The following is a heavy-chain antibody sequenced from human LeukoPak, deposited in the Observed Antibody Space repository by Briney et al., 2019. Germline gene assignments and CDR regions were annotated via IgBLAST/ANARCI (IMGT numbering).Heavy chain of an antibody. V-gene: IGHV3-43*02. CDR2: ISGDSGST. CDR1: GFTFDDYA. D-gene: IGHD5-18*01. J-gene: IGHJ6*02. Sequence: GGSLRLSCAASGFTFDDYAMHWVRQAPGKGLEWVSLISGDSGSTYYADSVEGRFTISRDNSKNSLYLQMNSLRNDDTALYYCAKDTEGYAYGYYYYGMDVWGQGTTVTVSS. CDR3: AKDTEGYAYGYYYYGMDV.